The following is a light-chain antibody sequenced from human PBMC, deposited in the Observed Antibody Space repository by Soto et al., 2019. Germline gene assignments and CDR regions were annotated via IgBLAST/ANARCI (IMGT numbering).Light chain of an antibody. V-gene: IGLV2-14*01. J-gene: IGLJ3*02. CDR1: SSDVGGYNY. CDR3: SSHTSSRTAV. Sequence: QSALTQPASVSGSPGQSITISCTGTSSDVGGYNYASWYQQYPGKAPKLMIYEVSNRPSGVSNRFSGSKSGNTASLTISGLQAEDEADYYCSSHTSSRTAVFGGGTKLTVL. CDR2: EVS.